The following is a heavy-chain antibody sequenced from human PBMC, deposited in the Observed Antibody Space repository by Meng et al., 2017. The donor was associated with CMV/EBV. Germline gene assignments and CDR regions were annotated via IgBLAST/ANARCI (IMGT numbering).Heavy chain of an antibody. CDR2: FDPEDGET. D-gene: IGHD3-3*01. V-gene: IGHV1-24*01. J-gene: IGHJ3*02. CDR3: ATVGGVTYYDFWSGSPTHAFDI. Sequence: ASVKVSCKVSGYTLTELSMHWVRQAPGKGLEWMGGFDPEDGETIYAQKFQGRVTMTEDTSTDTAYMGLSSLRSEDTAVYYCATVGGVTYYDFWSGSPTHAFDIWGQGTMVTVSS. CDR1: GYTLTELS.